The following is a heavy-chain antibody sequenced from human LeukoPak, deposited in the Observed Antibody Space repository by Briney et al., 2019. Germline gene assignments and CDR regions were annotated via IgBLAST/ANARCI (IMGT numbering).Heavy chain of an antibody. Sequence: GSLRLSCAASGFTFSSYAMSWVRQAPGKGLEWVSAISGSGGSTYYADSVKGRFTISRDNSKNTLYLQMNSLRVEDTAVYYCAGLDTAMITSSDYWGQGTLVTVSS. CDR1: GFTFSSYA. D-gene: IGHD5-18*01. CDR3: AGLDTAMITSSDY. J-gene: IGHJ4*02. V-gene: IGHV3-23*01. CDR2: ISGSGGST.